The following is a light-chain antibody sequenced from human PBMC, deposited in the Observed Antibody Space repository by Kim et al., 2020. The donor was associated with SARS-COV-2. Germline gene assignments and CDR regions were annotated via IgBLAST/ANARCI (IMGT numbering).Light chain of an antibody. V-gene: IGKV1-5*01. CDR3: QQYDSNVLT. CDR2: DAA. Sequence: ASLGDSVHNSGPAHRSISGCLGWYQQNPRKAPNLLIYDAASLESGVPSRFSGSGSGTEFPLTISRLQPDDFATYYCQQYDSNVLTFGGGTKVDIK. J-gene: IGKJ4*01. CDR1: RSISGC.